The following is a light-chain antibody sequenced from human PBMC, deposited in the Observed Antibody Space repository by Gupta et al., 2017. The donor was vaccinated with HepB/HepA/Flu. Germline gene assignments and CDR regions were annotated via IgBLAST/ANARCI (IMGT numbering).Light chain of an antibody. CDR1: QDIDDD. CDR2: EAT. V-gene: IGKV5-2*01. J-gene: IGKJ1*01. Sequence: ETTLTQSPAFMSATPGDKVNISCKASQDIDDDMNWYQQKTGEAASFIIKEATTRVPGIPPRFSGSGDGTDFTLHTNNSESEEDADYYCRQQEDRPPWTFGQGTKVEIK. CDR3: RQQEDRPPWT.